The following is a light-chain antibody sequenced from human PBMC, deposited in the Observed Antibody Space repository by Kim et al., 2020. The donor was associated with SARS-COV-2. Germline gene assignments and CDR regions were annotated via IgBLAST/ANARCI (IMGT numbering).Light chain of an antibody. CDR1: QSVSTW. V-gene: IGKV1-5*01. Sequence: SPLSAFLGGRVTITCRAAQSVSTWLAWYQQKPGNAPRLLIYGASGLQSGVPSRFSGSRSGTEFTLTISSLQPDNFATYYYQQSGTFGHRTKVDIK. J-gene: IGKJ1*01. CDR3: QQSGT. CDR2: GAS.